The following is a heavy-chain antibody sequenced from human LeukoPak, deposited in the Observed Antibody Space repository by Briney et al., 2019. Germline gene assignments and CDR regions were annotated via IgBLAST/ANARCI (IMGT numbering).Heavy chain of an antibody. CDR2: ISWDGGST. CDR1: GFTFDDYT. Sequence: GGSLRLSCAASGFTFDDYTMHWVRQAPGKGLEWVSLISWDGGSTYYADSVKGRFTISRDNSKNSLYLQMNSLRTEDTALYYCAKDIYGGNSGGYDYWGQGTLVTVSS. J-gene: IGHJ4*02. CDR3: AKDIYGGNSGGYDY. D-gene: IGHD4-23*01. V-gene: IGHV3-43*01.